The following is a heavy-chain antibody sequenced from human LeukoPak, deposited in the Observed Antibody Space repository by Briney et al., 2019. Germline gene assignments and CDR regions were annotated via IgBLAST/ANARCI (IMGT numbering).Heavy chain of an antibody. CDR1: GGSINTGSYY. D-gene: IGHD5-12*01. Sequence: SQTLSLTCTVSGGSINTGSYYWSWIRQPPGKGLEWIGEINHSGSTNYNPSLKSRVTISVDTSKNQFSLKLSSVTAADTAVYYCARGAPRRGWQRRYFDYWGQGTLVTVSS. CDR3: ARGAPRRGWQRRYFDY. J-gene: IGHJ4*02. V-gene: IGHV4-39*07. CDR2: INHSGST.